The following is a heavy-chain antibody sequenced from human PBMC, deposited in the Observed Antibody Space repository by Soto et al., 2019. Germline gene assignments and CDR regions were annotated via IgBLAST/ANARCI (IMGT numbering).Heavy chain of an antibody. CDR2: INSDGSRT. J-gene: IGHJ4*02. CDR1: GFTFSNDC. V-gene: IGHV3-74*01. CDR3: ARDRNWASDY. D-gene: IGHD7-27*01. Sequence: EVQLVESGGGLIQPGGSLRLSCAASGFTFSNDCMHWVRQVPGKGLLWVANINSDGSRTTYADSVKGRFTISRDNAKDTLSLQMNRLRAEDTGVYYGARDRNWASDYWGQGTLVTVSS.